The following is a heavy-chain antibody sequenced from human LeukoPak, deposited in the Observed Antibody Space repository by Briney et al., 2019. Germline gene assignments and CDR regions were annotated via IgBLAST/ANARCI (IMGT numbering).Heavy chain of an antibody. D-gene: IGHD3-10*01. Sequence: SVKVSCKASGDIFSSFAISWVRQAPGQGLEWMGRIIPTIDIINYAQKFQDRVTITADKSTNTAYMELSSLTSEDTAMYYCARDLSIRFGQLTHEPLDYWGQGTLVTVSS. CDR2: IIPTIDII. J-gene: IGHJ4*02. CDR3: ARDLSIRFGQLTHEPLDY. V-gene: IGHV1-69*04. CDR1: GDIFSSFA.